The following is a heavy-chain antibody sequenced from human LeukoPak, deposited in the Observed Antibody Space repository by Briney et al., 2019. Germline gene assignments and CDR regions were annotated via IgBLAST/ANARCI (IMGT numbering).Heavy chain of an antibody. J-gene: IGHJ4*02. Sequence: SETLSLTRAVYGGSFSGYYWSWIRQPPGKGLEWIGEINHSGSTNYNPSLKSRVTISVDTSKNQFSLKLSSVTAADTAVYYCARRDRYYYGPGSYDYWGQGTLVTVSS. CDR3: ARRDRYYYGPGSYDY. CDR2: INHSGST. V-gene: IGHV4-34*01. D-gene: IGHD3-10*01. CDR1: GGSFSGYY.